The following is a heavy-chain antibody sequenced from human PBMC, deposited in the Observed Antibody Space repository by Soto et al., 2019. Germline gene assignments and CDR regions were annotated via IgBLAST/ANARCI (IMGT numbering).Heavy chain of an antibody. CDR2: IYNGGST. CDR3: ARAPVGLDTISYFDY. Sequence: PSETLSLTCTVSGGSISSNYWTWIRQPPGKGLEWIGYIYNGGSTYYRPSLESRMHMSLDATRNHYSLRLTSVTAADTAVYFCARAPVGLDTISYFDYWGQGKLVTVSS. D-gene: IGHD3-3*01. CDR1: GGSISSNY. J-gene: IGHJ4*02. V-gene: IGHV4-59*04.